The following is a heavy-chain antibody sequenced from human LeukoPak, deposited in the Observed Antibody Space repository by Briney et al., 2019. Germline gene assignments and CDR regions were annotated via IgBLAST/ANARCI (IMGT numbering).Heavy chain of an antibody. Sequence: SETLRLTRAVYGVSLNNYYCDSVRQSPGKGLEWIGEITHSETTNHNPSLKSRVTMSVDTSKNQFSLRLNSVTAADTAVYYCARGSYPGMTGCYSYWGQGSRVTVSS. V-gene: IGHV4-34*01. CDR3: ARGSYPGMTGCYSY. CDR1: GVSLNNYY. D-gene: IGHD3-9*01. CDR2: ITHSETT. J-gene: IGHJ4*02.